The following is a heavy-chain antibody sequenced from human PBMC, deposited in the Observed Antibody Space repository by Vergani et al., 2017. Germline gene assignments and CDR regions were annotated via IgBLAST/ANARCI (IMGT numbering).Heavy chain of an antibody. CDR2: IYYSGST. J-gene: IGHJ4*02. CDR1: GGSISSSSYY. CDR3: ARQKSLTGATLDY. V-gene: IGHV4-39*01. Sequence: QLQLQESGPGLVKPSETLSLTCTVSGGSISSSSYYWGWVRQPPGKGLEWIGSIYYSGSTYYNPSLKSRVTISVDTSKNQFSRKLSSVTAADTAVYYCARQKSLTGATLDYWGQGTLVTVSS. D-gene: IGHD1-7*01.